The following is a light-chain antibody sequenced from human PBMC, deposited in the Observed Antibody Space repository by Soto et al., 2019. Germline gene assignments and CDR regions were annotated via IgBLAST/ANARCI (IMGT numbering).Light chain of an antibody. CDR1: QSVNSRY. CDR3: QQYGSSPPYT. J-gene: IGKJ2*01. Sequence: EIVLTQSPGTLSLSPGERATLSCRASQSVNSRYLAWYQQKPGQAPSLLIYAASSRATGIPDRFSGSGSGTDFTLTISRLEPEDFGVYYCQQYGSSPPYTFGQGTKLEIK. CDR2: AAS. V-gene: IGKV3-20*01.